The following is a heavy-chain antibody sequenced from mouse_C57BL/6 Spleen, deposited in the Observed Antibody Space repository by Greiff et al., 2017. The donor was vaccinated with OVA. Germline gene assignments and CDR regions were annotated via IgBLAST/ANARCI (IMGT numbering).Heavy chain of an antibody. J-gene: IGHJ1*03. D-gene: IGHD1-1*01. Sequence: DVKLVESGGGLVKPGGSLKLSCAASGFTFSDYGMHWVRQAPEKGLEWVAYISSGSSTIYYADTVKGRFTISRDNAKNTLFLQMTSLRSEDTAMYYCARPWSYGSSYGYFDVWGTGTTVTVSS. CDR3: ARPWSYGSSYGYFDV. CDR2: ISSGSSTI. CDR1: GFTFSDYG. V-gene: IGHV5-17*01.